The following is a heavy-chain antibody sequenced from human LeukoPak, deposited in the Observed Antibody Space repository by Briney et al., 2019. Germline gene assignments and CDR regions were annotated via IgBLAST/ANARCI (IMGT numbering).Heavy chain of an antibody. CDR2: IYYSGST. CDR1: GGSISSGDYY. J-gene: IGHJ4*02. V-gene: IGHV4-30-4*01. D-gene: IGHD3-22*01. CDR3: ARGYYYDSSGYPSNFDY. Sequence: SETLSLTCTVSGGSISSGDYYWSWIRQPPGKGLEWFGYIYYSGSTYYNPSLKSRVTISVDTSKNQFSLKLSSVTAADTAVYYCARGYYYDSSGYPSNFDYWGQGTLVTVSS.